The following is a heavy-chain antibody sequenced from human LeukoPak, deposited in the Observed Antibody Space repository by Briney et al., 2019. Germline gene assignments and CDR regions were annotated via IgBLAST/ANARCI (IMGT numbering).Heavy chain of an antibody. CDR3: ARGIDTAMANNDY. CDR2: INPNSGGT. CDR1: GYTFTGYY. J-gene: IGHJ4*02. D-gene: IGHD5-18*01. Sequence: ASVEVSCKASGYTFTGYYMHWVRQAPGQGLEWMGRINPNSGGTNYAQKFQGRVTMTRDTSISTAYMELSRLRSDDTAVYYCARGIDTAMANNDYWGQGTLVTVSS. V-gene: IGHV1-2*06.